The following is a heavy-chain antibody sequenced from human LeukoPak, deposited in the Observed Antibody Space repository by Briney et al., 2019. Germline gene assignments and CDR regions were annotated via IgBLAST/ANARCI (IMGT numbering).Heavy chain of an antibody. D-gene: IGHD2-21*02. V-gene: IGHV3-66*01. Sequence: PGGSLRLSCAASGFTLSSNYMTWARQTPGKGLEWVSVIYSGGSTYYADSVKGRFTISRDNSKNTLYLQMNSLRAEDTAVYYCAREEVTTGASDIWGQGTMVTVSS. CDR3: AREEVTTGASDI. CDR1: GFTLSSNY. CDR2: IYSGGST. J-gene: IGHJ3*02.